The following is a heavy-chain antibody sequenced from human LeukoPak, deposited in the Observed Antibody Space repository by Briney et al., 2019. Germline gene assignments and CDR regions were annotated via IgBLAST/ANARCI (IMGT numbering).Heavy chain of an antibody. Sequence: GGSLRLSCAASGFTFSSYAMSWVRQAPGKGLEWVSAISGSGGSTYYADSVKGRFTISRDNSKNTLYLQMNSLRAEDTAVYYSAKDLGNYYDSSGYYYVDYFDYWGQGTLVTVSS. CDR1: GFTFSSYA. D-gene: IGHD3-22*01. CDR2: ISGSGGST. V-gene: IGHV3-23*01. CDR3: AKDLGNYYDSSGYYYVDYFDY. J-gene: IGHJ4*02.